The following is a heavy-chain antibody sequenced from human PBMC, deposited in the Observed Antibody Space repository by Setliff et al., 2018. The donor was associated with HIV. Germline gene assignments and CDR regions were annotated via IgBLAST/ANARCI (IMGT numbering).Heavy chain of an antibody. Sequence: ASVKVSCKASNYTFTNYAITWVRQAPGQGLEWMGILNPSEGTTSFAQKFQGRVTMTRDTSTSTVYMDLSSLRADDTAVYYCVRGYRSAWNSWFDAWGQGTRVTVSS. J-gene: IGHJ5*02. CDR3: VRGYRSAWNSWFDA. CDR2: LNPSEGTT. V-gene: IGHV1-46*01. D-gene: IGHD6-19*01. CDR1: NYTFTNYA.